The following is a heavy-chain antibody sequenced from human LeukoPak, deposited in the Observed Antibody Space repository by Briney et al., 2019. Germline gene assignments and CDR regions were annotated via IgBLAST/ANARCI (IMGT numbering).Heavy chain of an antibody. CDR2: IRPDGGER. D-gene: IGHD3/OR15-3a*01. J-gene: IGHJ4*02. Sequence: PGEFLRLSCTASGFSSRTHWMSWVRQAPGKGLEWVANIRPDGGERYYGDSLKGRFTISRDNDKNSLYLQMNFLRADDTAIYYCTRQGDWNFEFWGQGTLVTVSS. CDR1: GFSSRTHW. CDR3: TRQGDWNFEF. V-gene: IGHV3-7*03.